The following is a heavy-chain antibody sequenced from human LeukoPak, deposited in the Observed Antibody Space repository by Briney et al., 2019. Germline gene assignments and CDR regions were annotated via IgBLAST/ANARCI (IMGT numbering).Heavy chain of an antibody. Sequence: GGSLRLSCAASGFTFSSYWMSWVRQAPGKGLEWVANIKQDGSEKYYVDSVKGRFTISRDNARNSLYLQMNSLRAEDTAVYYCARVVGAARPYYFDYWGQGTLVTVPS. CDR1: GFTFSSYW. J-gene: IGHJ4*02. D-gene: IGHD6-6*01. CDR3: ARVVGAARPYYFDY. CDR2: IKQDGSEK. V-gene: IGHV3-7*01.